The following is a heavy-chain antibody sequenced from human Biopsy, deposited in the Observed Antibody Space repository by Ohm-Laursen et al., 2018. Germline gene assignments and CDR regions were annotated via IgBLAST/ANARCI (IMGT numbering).Heavy chain of an antibody. D-gene: IGHD3-16*02. CDR3: ARGEVTFGELIVSFDS. CDR2: IRPLNGDA. J-gene: IGHJ4*02. CDR1: GYNFISYS. V-gene: IGHV1-18*01. Sequence: VASVKVSCKTSGYNFISYSINWVRQAPGQGLEWMGWIRPLNGDAKYGRKFQDRVTMTTDTSTSTVYMELTSLRSDDTAVYYWARGEVTFGELIVSFDSWGQGTLVTVSS.